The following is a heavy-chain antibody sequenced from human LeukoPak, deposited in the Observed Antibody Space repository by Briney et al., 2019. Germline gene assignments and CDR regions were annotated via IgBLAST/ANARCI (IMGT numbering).Heavy chain of an antibody. CDR2: IKQDGSEK. CDR1: GFTFGDYT. J-gene: IGHJ5*02. V-gene: IGHV3-7*01. D-gene: IGHD1-26*01. CDR3: ARVGGSYWGWFDP. Sequence: SGGSLRLSCTASGFTFGDYTISWVRQAPGKGLEWVANIKQDGSEKYYVDSVKVRLTISRDNAKNSLYLQMNSLRAEDTAVYYCARVGGSYWGWFDPWGQGTLVTVSS.